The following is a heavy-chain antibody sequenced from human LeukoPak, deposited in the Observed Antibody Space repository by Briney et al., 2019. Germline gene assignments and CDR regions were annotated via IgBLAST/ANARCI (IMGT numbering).Heavy chain of an antibody. CDR2: ISYDGSNK. CDR1: GFTFSSYA. CDR3: ARDLDIVATIVFDY. J-gene: IGHJ4*02. D-gene: IGHD5-12*01. Sequence: GRSLRLSCAASGFTFSSYAMHWVRQAPGKGLEWVAVISYDGSNKYCADSVKGRFTISRDNSKNTLYLQMNSLRAEDTAVYYCARDLDIVATIVFDYWGQGTLVTVSS. V-gene: IGHV3-30*04.